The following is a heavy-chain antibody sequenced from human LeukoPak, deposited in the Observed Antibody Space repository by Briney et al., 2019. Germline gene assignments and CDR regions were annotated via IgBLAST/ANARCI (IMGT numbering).Heavy chain of an antibody. CDR2: IIHSGST. CDR3: ARGHDDSSGYYYFDWFDP. CDR1: GGSFSGYY. J-gene: IGHJ5*02. Sequence: SETLSLTCAVYGGSFSGYYWSWIRQPPGKGLGWIGEIIHSGSTNYNPSLKSRVTISVDTSKNQFSLKLSSVTAADTAVYYCARGHDDSSGYYYFDWFDPWGQGTLVTVSS. D-gene: IGHD3-22*01. V-gene: IGHV4-34*01.